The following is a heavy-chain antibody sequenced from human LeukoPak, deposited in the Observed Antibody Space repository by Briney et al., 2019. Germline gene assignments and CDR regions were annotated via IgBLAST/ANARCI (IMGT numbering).Heavy chain of an antibody. V-gene: IGHV3-33*01. Sequence: PGGSLRLSCAASGFTFSSYGMHWVRQAPGKGRERGAVIWYDGSNKYYADSVKGRFTISRDNSKNTLYLQMNSLRAEDTAVYYCCAPGVAGTVAWGQGTLVTVSS. J-gene: IGHJ5*02. D-gene: IGHD6-19*01. CDR1: GFTFSSYG. CDR2: IWYDGSNK. CDR3: CAPGVAGTVA.